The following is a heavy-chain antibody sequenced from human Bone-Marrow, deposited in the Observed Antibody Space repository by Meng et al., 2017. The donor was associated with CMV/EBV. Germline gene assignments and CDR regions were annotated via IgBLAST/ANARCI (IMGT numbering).Heavy chain of an antibody. J-gene: IGHJ6*02. V-gene: IGHV3-74*01. CDR1: GFTFSSYW. CDR3: ARGPHIVVRKGMDV. Sequence: GGSLRLSCAASGFTFSSYWMHWVRQAPGKGLVGVSRINSDGSSTSYTDSVKGRFTISRDNAKNTLYLQMNSLRAEDTAVYDCARGPHIVVRKGMDVWGQGTTVTVSS. CDR2: INSDGSST. D-gene: IGHD2-21*01.